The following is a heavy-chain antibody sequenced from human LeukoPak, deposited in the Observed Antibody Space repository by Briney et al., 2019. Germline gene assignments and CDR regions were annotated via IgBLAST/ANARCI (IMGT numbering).Heavy chain of an antibody. CDR1: GSAMSGYY. Sequence: PSETLSLTCTVSGSAMSGYYWSWISQPPGKGLGWIGYFYYSGSTNYNPSLKSRVTISVDTSKNQFSLKLSSVTAADTAVYYCARKPGAHLTRMHGATFDYWGQGALATVSS. J-gene: IGHJ4*02. CDR2: FYYSGST. V-gene: IGHV4-59*01. CDR3: ARKPGAHLTRMHGATFDY. D-gene: IGHD2/OR15-2a*01.